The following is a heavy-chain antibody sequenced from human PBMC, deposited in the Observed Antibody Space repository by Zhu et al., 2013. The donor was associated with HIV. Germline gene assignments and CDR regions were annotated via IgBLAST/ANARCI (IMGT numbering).Heavy chain of an antibody. CDR1: GYSLSDLS. CDR2: FDPEDGET. Sequence: QVQLVQSGTEVKKPGASVKVSCKVSGYSLSDLSMHWVRQAPGRGLEWMGGFDPEDGETIYAQKFQGRVTMTEDTSTDTAYMELSSLRSEDTAVYYCATSIRYFDWFGYFDYWGQGTLVTVSS. J-gene: IGHJ4*02. CDR3: ATSIRYFDWFGYFDY. V-gene: IGHV1-24*01. D-gene: IGHD3-9*01.